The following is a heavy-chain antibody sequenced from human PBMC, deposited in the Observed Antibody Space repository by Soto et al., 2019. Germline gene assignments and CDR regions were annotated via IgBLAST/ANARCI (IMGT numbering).Heavy chain of an antibody. D-gene: IGHD2-15*01. Sequence: PGESLKISCKGSGYSFTSYWIGWVRQMPGKGLEWMGIIYPGDSDARYSPSFQGQVTISADKSISTAYLQWSSLKASDTAMYYCASLVTSRDRALEYYFDYGGQGTLVTVSS. J-gene: IGHJ4*02. CDR3: ASLVTSRDRALEYYFDY. CDR2: IYPGDSDA. V-gene: IGHV5-51*01. CDR1: GYSFTSYW.